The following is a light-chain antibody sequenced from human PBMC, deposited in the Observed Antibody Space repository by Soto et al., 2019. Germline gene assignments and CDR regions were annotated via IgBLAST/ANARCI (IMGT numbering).Light chain of an antibody. Sequence: EIVMTQSPATLSVSPGERATLSCRASQSVSNDLAWYQQKLGQPPRLLIYGASTRATDIPARFSGSGSGTEFTLTISSLQSEDFAVYYCQQYNNWPPFTFGPGTKVDIK. CDR1: QSVSND. CDR3: QQYNNWPPFT. J-gene: IGKJ3*01. V-gene: IGKV3-15*01. CDR2: GAS.